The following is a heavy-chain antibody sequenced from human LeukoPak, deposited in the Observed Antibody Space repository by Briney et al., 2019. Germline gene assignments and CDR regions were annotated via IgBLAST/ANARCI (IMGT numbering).Heavy chain of an antibody. CDR2: LRYDGSNK. Sequence: GGSLRLSCAASGFTFSSYGMHWVRQAPGKGLEWVAFLRYDGSNKYYADSVKGRFTISRDNSKNTLYLQMNSLSAEDTAVYYCASPTVTTAFYDYWGQGTLVTVSS. V-gene: IGHV3-30*02. CDR1: GFTFSSYG. J-gene: IGHJ4*02. CDR3: ASPTVTTAFYDY. D-gene: IGHD4-11*01.